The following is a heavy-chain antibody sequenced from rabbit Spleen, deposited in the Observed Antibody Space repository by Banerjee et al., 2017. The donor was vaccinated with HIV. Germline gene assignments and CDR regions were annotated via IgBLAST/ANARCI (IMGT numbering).Heavy chain of an antibody. D-gene: IGHD7-1*01. CDR1: GFSFSSRYY. V-gene: IGHV1S40*01. CDR3: ARDTGTSFSSYGMDL. J-gene: IGHJ6*01. CDR2: IDAGSSGDT. Sequence: QSLEESGGGLVKPGASLTLTCTASGFSFSSRYYMNWVRQAPGKGLEWIACIDAGSSGDTYYASWAKGRFTISKTSSTTVTLQMTSLTVADTATYFCARDTGTSFSSYGMDLWGPGTLVTVS.